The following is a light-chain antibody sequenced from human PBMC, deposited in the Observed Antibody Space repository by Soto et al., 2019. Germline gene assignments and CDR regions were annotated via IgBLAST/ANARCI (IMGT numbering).Light chain of an antibody. J-gene: IGKJ2*01. Sequence: EIVMTQSPATLSVSPGERATLSCRASQSVSSSYLAWYQQKPGQAPRLLIYGSSSRAPGIPDRFSGSGSGTDFTLTISRLEPEDFAVYYCQQYGSSPMYTFGQGTKVDIK. CDR1: QSVSSSY. CDR2: GSS. CDR3: QQYGSSPMYT. V-gene: IGKV3-20*01.